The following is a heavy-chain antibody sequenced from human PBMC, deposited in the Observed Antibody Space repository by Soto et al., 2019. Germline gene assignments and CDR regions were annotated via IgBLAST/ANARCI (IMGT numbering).Heavy chain of an antibody. Sequence: ASVKVSCKASGYTITSYGISWVRQAPGQGLEWMGWISAYNGNTNYAQKLQGRVTMTTDTSTSTAYMELRSLRSDDTAVYYCARWITGTGLNWFDPWGQGTLVTVSS. CDR3: ARWITGTGLNWFDP. CDR2: ISAYNGNT. V-gene: IGHV1-18*01. J-gene: IGHJ5*02. CDR1: GYTITSYG. D-gene: IGHD1-20*01.